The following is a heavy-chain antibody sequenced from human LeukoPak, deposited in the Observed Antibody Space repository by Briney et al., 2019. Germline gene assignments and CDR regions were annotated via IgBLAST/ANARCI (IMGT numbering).Heavy chain of an antibody. D-gene: IGHD6-13*01. Sequence: GGSLRLSCEASGFTFDDYGMSWVRQAPGKGLQWVSGISWNGGYTSYEDSVKGRFTISRDNSKNTLYLQMNSLRAEDTAVYYCAKSGGQQLVLGAFDIWGQGTMVTVSS. CDR1: GFTFDDYG. V-gene: IGHV3-20*04. J-gene: IGHJ3*02. CDR3: AKSGGQQLVLGAFDI. CDR2: ISWNGGYT.